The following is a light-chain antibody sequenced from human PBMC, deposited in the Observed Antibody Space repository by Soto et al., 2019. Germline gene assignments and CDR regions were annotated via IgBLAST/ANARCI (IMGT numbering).Light chain of an antibody. J-gene: IGKJ2*01. CDR3: QQYDNSPYT. CDR2: GAS. CDR1: QSISSSY. Sequence: EIVLTQSPGTLSLSPGERATLSCRASQSISSSYLAWYQQKPGQAPRLLIYGASSRATGIPDRFSGSGSGTDFNLTISRLEPEDFAVYYCQQYDNSPYTFGPGTKLEIK. V-gene: IGKV3-20*01.